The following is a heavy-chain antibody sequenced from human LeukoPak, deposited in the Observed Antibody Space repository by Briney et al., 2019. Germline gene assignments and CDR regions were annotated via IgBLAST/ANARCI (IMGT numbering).Heavy chain of an antibody. Sequence: PGGSLRLSCAASGFTFSDYYMSWIRQAPGKGLEGVSYISRSGSTIYYANSVKGRFTISRENAKNSLYLQMNSLRAEDTAVYYCARDEDLYSGSYYSYWGQGTLVTVSS. CDR3: ARDEDLYSGSYYSY. V-gene: IGHV3-11*04. CDR1: GFTFSDYY. CDR2: ISRSGSTI. D-gene: IGHD1-26*01. J-gene: IGHJ4*02.